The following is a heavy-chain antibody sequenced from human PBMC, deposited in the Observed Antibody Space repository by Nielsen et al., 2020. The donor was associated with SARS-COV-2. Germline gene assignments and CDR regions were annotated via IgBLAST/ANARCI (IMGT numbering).Heavy chain of an antibody. Sequence: SVKVSCKASGYTFTSYGISWVRQAPGQGLEWMGGIIPIFGTANYAQKFQGRVTITADESTSTAYMELSSLRSEDTAVYYCARLTTNYYYGMDVWGQGTTVTVSS. CDR2: IIPIFGTA. CDR3: ARLTTNYYYGMDV. J-gene: IGHJ6*02. D-gene: IGHD4-11*01. CDR1: GYTFTSYG. V-gene: IGHV1-69*13.